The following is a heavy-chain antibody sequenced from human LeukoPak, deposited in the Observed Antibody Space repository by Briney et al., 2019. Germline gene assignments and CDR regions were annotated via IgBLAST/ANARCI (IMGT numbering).Heavy chain of an antibody. V-gene: IGHV4-39*07. Sequence: SETLSLTCTVSGGSISSSSYYWGWIRQPPGKGLEWIGSIYYSGSTYYNPSLKSRVTISVDTSKNQFSLKLSSVTAADTAVYYCARGGRITTVVGFNWFDPWGQGTLVTVSS. CDR1: GGSISSSSYY. D-gene: IGHD6-19*01. CDR3: ARGGRITTVVGFNWFDP. CDR2: IYYSGST. J-gene: IGHJ5*02.